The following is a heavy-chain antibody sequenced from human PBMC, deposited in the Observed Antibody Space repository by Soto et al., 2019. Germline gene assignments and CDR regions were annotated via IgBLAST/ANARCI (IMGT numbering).Heavy chain of an antibody. CDR2: IKGDGSIT. CDR3: AGGGHAGAGIYYLGD. V-gene: IGHV3-74*01. J-gene: IGHJ4*02. Sequence: VPLVESGGGLVQSGGSLRLSCTASGFSFSTYWMHWVRQAPGKGLVWISRIKGDGSITNYADSVRGRFTISRDNAKNTLYLQVNSLRDEDTAVYYCAGGGHAGAGIYYLGDWGQGTLVTVSS. D-gene: IGHD3-10*01. CDR1: GFSFSTYW.